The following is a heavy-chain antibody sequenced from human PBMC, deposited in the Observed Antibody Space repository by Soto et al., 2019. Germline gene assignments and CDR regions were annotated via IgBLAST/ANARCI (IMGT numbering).Heavy chain of an antibody. CDR2: IVVGSGNT. Sequence: SVNVSFKASGFTFTKSAVQWVRQARGQRLGWIGWIVVGSGNTNYAQKFQERVTITRDMSTNTAYMELSSLRSEDTAVYYCAANAPRDSYDTSGYLRTPCYYYGMDVWGQGTTVTVSS. D-gene: IGHD3-22*01. J-gene: IGHJ6*02. CDR3: AANAPRDSYDTSGYLRTPCYYYGMDV. V-gene: IGHV1-58*01. CDR1: GFTFTKSA.